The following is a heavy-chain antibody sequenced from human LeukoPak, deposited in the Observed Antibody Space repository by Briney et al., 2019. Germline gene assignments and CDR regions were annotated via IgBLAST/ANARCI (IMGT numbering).Heavy chain of an antibody. CDR1: GGSISSYY. V-gene: IGHV4-59*12. J-gene: IGHJ5*02. D-gene: IGHD6-13*01. CDR2: IYYSGST. Sequence: SETLSLTCTVSGGSISSYYWSWIRQPPGKGLEWIGYIYYSGSTNYNPSLKSRVTISVDTSKNQFSLKLSSVTAADTAVYYCARGAGIAAAGTGWFDPWGQGTLVTVSS. CDR3: ARGAGIAAAGTGWFDP.